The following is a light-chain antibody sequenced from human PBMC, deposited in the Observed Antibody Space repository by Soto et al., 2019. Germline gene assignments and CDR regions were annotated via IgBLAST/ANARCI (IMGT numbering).Light chain of an antibody. CDR1: QRSSSY. J-gene: IGKJ1*01. Sequence: IQFTQFPSALSAWLGDRVTITFGASQRSSSYLNRYPQEPGKAPKLLTYAASRLQSAVTLRFSRSGSGKAFTLTITSLQPEDFATYYCQTSYSTPRTFGQGTKVDIK. V-gene: IGKV1-39*01. CDR2: AAS. CDR3: QTSYSTPRT.